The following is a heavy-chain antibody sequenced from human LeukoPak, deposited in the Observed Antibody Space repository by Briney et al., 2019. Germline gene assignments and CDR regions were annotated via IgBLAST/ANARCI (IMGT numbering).Heavy chain of an antibody. CDR2: IIPIFCTA. V-gene: IGHV1-69*06. D-gene: IGHD3-10*01. CDR3: ARGSGYGSGSYYIPYYYYYMDV. CDR1: GGTFSSYA. Sequence: SVNVSCKASGGTFSSYAISWVRQAPGQGLEWMGGIIPIFCTANYAQKFQGRVTITADKSTSTAYMELSSLRSEDTAVYYCARGSGYGSGSYYIPYYYYYMDVWGKGTTVTVSS. J-gene: IGHJ6*03.